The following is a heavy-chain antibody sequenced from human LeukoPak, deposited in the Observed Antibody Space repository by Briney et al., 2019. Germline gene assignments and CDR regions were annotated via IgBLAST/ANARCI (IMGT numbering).Heavy chain of an antibody. V-gene: IGHV4-61*02. Sequence: KTSQTLSLTCSVSGGSISSGGYYWTWIRQSAEKGLEWIGRVYATGETLYNPSLTSRVTISLDTSKNELFLSLTSVTAADTAVYFCVRGNGGPYNWFDPWGQGTLVTVSS. J-gene: IGHJ5*02. CDR3: VRGNGGPYNWFDP. D-gene: IGHD3-10*01. CDR2: VYATGET. CDR1: GGSISSGGYY.